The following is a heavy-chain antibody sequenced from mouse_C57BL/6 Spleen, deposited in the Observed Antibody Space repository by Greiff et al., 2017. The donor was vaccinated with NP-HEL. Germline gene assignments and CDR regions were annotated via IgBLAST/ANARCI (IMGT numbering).Heavy chain of an antibody. V-gene: IGHV5-16*01. CDR1: GFTFSDYY. D-gene: IGHD5-2*01. CDR3: ARENSPYAMDY. Sequence: EVKLMESEGGLVQPGSSMKLSCTASGFTFSDYYMAWVRQVPEKGLEWVANINYDGSSTYYLDSLKSRFIISRDNAKNILYLQMSSLRSEDTATYYCARENSPYAMDYWGQGTSVTVSS. J-gene: IGHJ4*01. CDR2: INYDGSST.